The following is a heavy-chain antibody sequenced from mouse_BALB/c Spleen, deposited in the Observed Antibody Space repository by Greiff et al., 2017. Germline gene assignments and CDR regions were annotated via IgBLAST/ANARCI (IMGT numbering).Heavy chain of an antibody. Sequence: VQLKESGPELVKPGASVKMSCKASGFTFTSYVMHWVQQTPGQGLEWIGYINPYNDGTKYNEKFKGKATLTSDKSSSTAYMELSSLTSEDSAVYYCARDSSGYVAYWGQGTLVTVSA. CDR1: GFTFTSYV. D-gene: IGHD3-2*01. V-gene: IGHV1-14*01. CDR2: INPYNDGT. J-gene: IGHJ3*01. CDR3: ARDSSGYVAY.